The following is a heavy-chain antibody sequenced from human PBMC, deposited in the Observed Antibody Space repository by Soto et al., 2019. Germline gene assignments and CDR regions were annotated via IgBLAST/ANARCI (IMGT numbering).Heavy chain of an antibody. V-gene: IGHV3-30*03. CDR2: ISHDGSNT. CDR1: GFTFRTYA. Sequence: QVQVVESGGGVVQPGRSLRLSCAASGFTFRTYAMHWVRQAPGKGLEWVAVISHDGSNTDYGDSVKGRFTISRDNSKSTLSLQMNSLRPEDTGVYYCATDAGSTEYFFASWGQGTLFRVSS. J-gene: IGHJ4*02. CDR3: ATDAGSTEYFFAS.